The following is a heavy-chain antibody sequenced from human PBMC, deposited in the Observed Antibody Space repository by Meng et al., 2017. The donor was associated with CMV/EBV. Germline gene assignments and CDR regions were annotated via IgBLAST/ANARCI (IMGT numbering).Heavy chain of an antibody. CDR1: GFTFSDYY. Sequence: GESLKISCAASGFTFSDYYMSWIRQAPGKGLEWVGFIRSKAYGGTTEYAASVKGRFTISRDDSKSSAYLQMNSLKTEDTAVYYCTREYELGYCSSTSCPYFDYWGQGTLVTVSS. D-gene: IGHD2-2*01. CDR2: IRSKAYGGTT. J-gene: IGHJ4*02. V-gene: IGHV3-49*03. CDR3: TREYELGYCSSTSCPYFDY.